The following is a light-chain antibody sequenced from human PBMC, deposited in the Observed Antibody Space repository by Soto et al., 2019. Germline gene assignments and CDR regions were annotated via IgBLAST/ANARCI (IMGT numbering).Light chain of an antibody. V-gene: IGKV3D-15*01. CDR1: QSVRSN. J-gene: IGKJ1*01. CDR3: QQYNDSPLS. Sequence: EIVMTQSPATLSVSPGERATLSCRASQSVRSNLAWYQQKPGQAPRLLIYGTSIRASGFPARFSGSGSGTDFTLTINSLQSEEFAVYYCQQYNDSPLSFGQGTKVEIK. CDR2: GTS.